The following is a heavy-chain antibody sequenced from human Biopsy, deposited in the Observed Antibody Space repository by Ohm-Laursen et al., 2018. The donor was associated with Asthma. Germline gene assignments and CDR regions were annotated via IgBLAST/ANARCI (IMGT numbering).Heavy chain of an antibody. Sequence: SLRLSCAASGFTVSTNGMSWVRQPPGKGLEWVSVIYNGGGTYYADSVQGRVTISRDNSKNTLSLQMNSLRAEDTAVYYCARGDSSNWSHYYFDYWGQGTLVTVSS. CDR1: GFTVSTNG. CDR2: IYNGGGT. D-gene: IGHD3-22*01. CDR3: ARGDSSNWSHYYFDY. V-gene: IGHV3-53*01. J-gene: IGHJ4*02.